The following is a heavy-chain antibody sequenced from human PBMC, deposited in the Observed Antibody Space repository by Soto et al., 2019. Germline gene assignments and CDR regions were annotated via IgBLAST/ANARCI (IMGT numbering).Heavy chain of an antibody. CDR1: GFTFSNFG. CDR3: ARDPGQDEAMDY. Sequence: QVQVVESGGGVVQPGRSLRLSCVASGFTFSNFGMHWVRHAPGKGLEWVAVIWHDGKNKYYADSAKGRFTVSRDNSKNTLYLQMNSLTAEDTAVYYCARDPGQDEAMDYWGQGTLVTVSS. J-gene: IGHJ4*02. V-gene: IGHV3-33*01. CDR2: IWHDGKNK.